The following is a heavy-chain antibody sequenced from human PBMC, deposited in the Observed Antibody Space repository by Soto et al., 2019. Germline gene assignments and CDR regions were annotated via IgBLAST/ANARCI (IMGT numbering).Heavy chain of an antibody. CDR1: GDGLSIHW. V-gene: IGHV5-51*01. Sequence: GESLKISCTASGDGLSIHWVAWLRQMPGKGLEWVGIIYPGNSDTMYSPSFQGQVTISADTALSTTYLQWDTLKPSDTAMYFCASDSHCGVGNCPMGGLDRWGQGTMVTVSS. CDR2: IYPGNSDT. J-gene: IGHJ3*02. CDR3: ASDSHCGVGNCPMGGLDR. D-gene: IGHD2-15*01.